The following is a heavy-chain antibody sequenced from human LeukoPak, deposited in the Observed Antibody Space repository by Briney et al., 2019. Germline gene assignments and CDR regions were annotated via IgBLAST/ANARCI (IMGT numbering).Heavy chain of an antibody. CDR1: GFTFSSYA. CDR2: ISYDGSNK. J-gene: IGHJ4*02. D-gene: IGHD3-22*01. CDR3: ARHVVAVGFDY. V-gene: IGHV3-30*04. Sequence: GGSLRLSCAASGFTFSSYAMHWVRQAPGKGLEWVAVISYDGSNKYYADSVKGRFTISRDNSKNTLYLQMNSLRAEGTAVYYCARHVVAVGFDYWGQGTLVTVSS.